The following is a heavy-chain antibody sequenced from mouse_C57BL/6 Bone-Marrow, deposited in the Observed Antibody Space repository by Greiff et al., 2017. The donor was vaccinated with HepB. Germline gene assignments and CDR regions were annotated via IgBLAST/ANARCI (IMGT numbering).Heavy chain of an antibody. CDR1: GYTFTSYW. V-gene: IGHV1-72*01. CDR3: ARNYGSSYEGYFYYFDY. J-gene: IGHJ2*01. Sequence: QQSCKASGYTFTSYWMHWVKQRPGRGLEWIGRIDPNSGGTKYNEKFKSKATLTVDKPSSTAYMQLSSLTSEDSAVYYCARNYGSSYEGYFYYFDYWGQGTTLTVSS. D-gene: IGHD1-1*01. CDR2: IDPNSGGT.